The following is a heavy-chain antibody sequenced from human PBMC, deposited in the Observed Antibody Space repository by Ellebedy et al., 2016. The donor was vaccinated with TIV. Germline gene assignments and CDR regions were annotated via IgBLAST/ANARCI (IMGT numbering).Heavy chain of an antibody. CDR1: GFTFSGYW. Sequence: GESLKISCAASGFTFSGYWISWVRQAPGKGLEWVAVIKQDGTEKYYVDSVKGRFTISRDNSKNTLYLQMNSLRAEDTAVYYCAKDLHYGDGRLDYWGQGTLVTVSS. D-gene: IGHD4-17*01. V-gene: IGHV3-7*01. CDR3: AKDLHYGDGRLDY. J-gene: IGHJ4*02. CDR2: IKQDGTEK.